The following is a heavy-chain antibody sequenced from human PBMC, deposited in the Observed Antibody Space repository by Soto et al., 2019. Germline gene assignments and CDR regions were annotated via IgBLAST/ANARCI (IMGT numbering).Heavy chain of an antibody. Sequence: PSETLSLTCTVSGGSISSYYWSWIRQPPGKGLEWIGYIYYSGSTNYNPSLKSRVTISVDTSKNQFSLKLSSVTAADTAVYYCARCRDGYAQGAFDIWGQGTMVTVSS. CDR2: IYYSGST. CDR3: ARCRDGYAQGAFDI. D-gene: IGHD5-12*01. J-gene: IGHJ3*02. CDR1: GGSISSYY. V-gene: IGHV4-59*01.